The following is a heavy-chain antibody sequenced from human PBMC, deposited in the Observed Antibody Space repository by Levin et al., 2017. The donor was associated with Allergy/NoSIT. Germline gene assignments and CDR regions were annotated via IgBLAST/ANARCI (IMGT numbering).Heavy chain of an antibody. D-gene: IGHD2-2*01. CDR3: ASLYPLGYYFYLDL. V-gene: IGHV3-21*01. J-gene: IGHJ6*03. Sequence: SCAASGFAFHTYGMNWVRQAPGKGLEWVSSISAYSTQIYYADSVKGRFIISRDNAENSLFLQMNNLRAEDTAVYYCASLYPLGYYFYLDLWGKGTTVTVSS. CDR1: GFAFHTYG. CDR2: ISAYSTQI.